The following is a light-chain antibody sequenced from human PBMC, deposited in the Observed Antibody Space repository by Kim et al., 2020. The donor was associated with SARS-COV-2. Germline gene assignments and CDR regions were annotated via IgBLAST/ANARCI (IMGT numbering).Light chain of an antibody. CDR3: QQYNDWPLT. V-gene: IGKV3D-15*01. Sequence: SPGERATLSCTASQSIGTDLAWYQHKPGQAPRLLIYHAFRATGIPARISGSGSGTEFTLTISSLQSEDFAVYYCQQYNDWPLTFGGGTKVDIK. CDR2: HAF. CDR1: QSIGTD. J-gene: IGKJ4*01.